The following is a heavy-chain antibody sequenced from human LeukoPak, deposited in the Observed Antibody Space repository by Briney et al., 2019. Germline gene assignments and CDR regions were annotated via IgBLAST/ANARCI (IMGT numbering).Heavy chain of an antibody. CDR2: ISRDGRRI. CDR3: ARDRVNRADCGGDCYSAVFDH. D-gene: IGHD2-21*02. J-gene: IGHJ5*02. Sequence: GGSLRLSCAASGFTFSSHAMRWVRQAPGEGLEWVAVISRDGRRIYYTDSAEGRFIISRDNSKNTLSLQMNSLRGEDTAVYSCARDRVNRADCGGDCYSAVFDHWGQGILVTVSS. CDR1: GFTFSSHA. V-gene: IGHV3-30*04.